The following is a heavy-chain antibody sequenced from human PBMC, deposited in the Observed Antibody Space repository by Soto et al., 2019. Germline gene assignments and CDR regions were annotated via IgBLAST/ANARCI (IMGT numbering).Heavy chain of an antibody. Sequence: QVQLQESGPGLVKPSETLSLTCTISGGSIRNYYWNWIRQSPGKGLEWIGFIYYTGDSNYNPALRSRVIIAVNTPKHQFSLKLSPVTAADTAVYYCARAPITTLIIGGGAFDLWGQGTMVTVSS. CDR3: ARAPITTLIIGGGAFDL. J-gene: IGHJ3*01. CDR1: GGSIRNYY. D-gene: IGHD3-22*01. CDR2: IYYTGDS. V-gene: IGHV4-59*01.